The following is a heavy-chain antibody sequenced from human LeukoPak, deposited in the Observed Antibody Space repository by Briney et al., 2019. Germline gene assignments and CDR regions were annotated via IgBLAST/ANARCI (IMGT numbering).Heavy chain of an antibody. V-gene: IGHV1-69*13. CDR1: GGTFSSYA. Sequence: SVKVSCKASGGTFSSYAISWVRQAPGQGLEWMGGIIPIFGTANYAQKFQGRVTITADESTSTAYMELSSLRSEDTAVYYCATPGDLWFGELYHYYYYMDVWGKGTTVTISS. CDR2: IIPIFGTA. D-gene: IGHD3-10*01. CDR3: ATPGDLWFGELYHYYYYMDV. J-gene: IGHJ6*03.